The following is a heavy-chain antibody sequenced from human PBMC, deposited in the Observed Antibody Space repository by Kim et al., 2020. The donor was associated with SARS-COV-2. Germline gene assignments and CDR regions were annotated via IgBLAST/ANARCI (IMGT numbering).Heavy chain of an antibody. J-gene: IGHJ6*02. V-gene: IGHV3-74*01. CDR2: INNDGSGT. CDR1: GFTFSSTW. CDR3: ARPGGDV. D-gene: IGHD3-16*01. Sequence: GGSLRLSCAASGFTFSSTWMDWVRQAPGKGLVWVSRINNDGSGTSYAASVKGRFTISRDNAKNTLYLQMNSLRAEDTAVYYCARPGGDVWGQGTTVTVSS.